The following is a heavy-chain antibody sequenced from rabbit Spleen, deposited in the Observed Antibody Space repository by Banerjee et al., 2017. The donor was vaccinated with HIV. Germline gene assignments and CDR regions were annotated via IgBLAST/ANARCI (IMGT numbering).Heavy chain of an antibody. D-gene: IGHD1-1*01. CDR2: IDPVFGST. J-gene: IGHJ4*01. CDR3: ARDLVGVIGWNFYL. V-gene: IGHV1S40*01. Sequence: QSLEESGGDLVKPGASLTLTCIASGVSFSGDSYMCWVRQAPGKGLEWIGYIDPVFGSTYYASWVKGRFTISRTSSTTVTLRMTSLTAADRAAYFCARDLVGVIGWNFYLWGPGTLVTVS. CDR1: GVSFSGDSY.